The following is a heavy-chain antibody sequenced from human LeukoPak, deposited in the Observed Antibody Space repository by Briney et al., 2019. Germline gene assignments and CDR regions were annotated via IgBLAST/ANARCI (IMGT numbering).Heavy chain of an antibody. CDR2: ISHDGSNK. CDR1: GFTFSSYA. CDR3: ARLNTVTMGPGVSASDY. V-gene: IGHV3-30*04. D-gene: IGHD4-17*01. J-gene: IGHJ4*02. Sequence: GRSLRLSCAASGFTFSSYAMHWVRQAPGKGLEWVAVISHDGSNKYYADSVKGRFTISRDNSKNTLYLQMNSLRAEDTAVYYCARLNTVTMGPGVSASDYWGQGTLVTVSS.